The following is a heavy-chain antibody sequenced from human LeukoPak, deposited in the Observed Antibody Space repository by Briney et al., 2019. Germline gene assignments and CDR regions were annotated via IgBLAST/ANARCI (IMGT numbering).Heavy chain of an antibody. CDR2: IYSGGST. D-gene: IGHD6-19*01. V-gene: IGHV3-66*01. CDR3: ATDVRSSPLGF. Sequence: GGSLRLSCVASGFIFSDHSMNWVRQAPGKGLEWVSIIYSGGSTYYADSVKGRFTISRDSSNNTLFLQMTNLRAEDSGLYYCATDVRSSPLGFWGHGTLVTVSS. CDR1: GFIFSDHS. J-gene: IGHJ4*01.